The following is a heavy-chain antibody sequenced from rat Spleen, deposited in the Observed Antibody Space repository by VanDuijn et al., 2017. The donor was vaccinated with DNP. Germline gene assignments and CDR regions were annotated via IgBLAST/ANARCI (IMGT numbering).Heavy chain of an antibody. CDR2: ISTGGGNT. V-gene: IGHV5S11*01. Sequence: EVQVVESGGGLVQPGRSMKLSCAASGFTFSNFYMAWVRQAPTKGLEWVAAISTGGGNTYYRDSVKGRFTISRDNAKRTLYLQMDSLRSEETATYYCARSLFMYSTDYYYGRRDFDYWGQGVMVTVSS. CDR3: ARSLFMYSTDYYYGRRDFDY. J-gene: IGHJ2*01. D-gene: IGHD1-6*01. CDR1: GFTFSNFY.